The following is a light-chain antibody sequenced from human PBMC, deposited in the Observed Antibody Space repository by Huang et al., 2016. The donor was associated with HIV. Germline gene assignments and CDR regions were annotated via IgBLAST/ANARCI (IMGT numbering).Light chain of an antibody. CDR2: DAS. J-gene: IGKJ4*01. CDR3: QQRVNGLT. V-gene: IGKV3-11*01. CDR1: QNINTH. Sequence: EIVLTQSPATLSFFPGQRVSLSCRASQNINTHLAWYQQRTGQPPRLLIYDASSRVPGVAARFSGRGAGTDFPLTISSLESEDFATYYCQQRVNGLTFGGGTKV.